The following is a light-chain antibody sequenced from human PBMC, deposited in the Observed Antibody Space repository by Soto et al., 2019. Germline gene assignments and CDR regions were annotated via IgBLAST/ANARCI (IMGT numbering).Light chain of an antibody. CDR1: QSVSTN. CDR3: QQHGNWPPIT. J-gene: IGKJ5*01. V-gene: IGKV3-15*01. CDR2: DAS. Sequence: EIVMTQSPATLSVSPGDSAALSCRASQSVSTNLAWYQQRPGQAPRLLICDASTRATGVPARFSGSGSGTEFTLTITSLQSEDFAVYYCQQHGNWPPITFGQGTRLEIK.